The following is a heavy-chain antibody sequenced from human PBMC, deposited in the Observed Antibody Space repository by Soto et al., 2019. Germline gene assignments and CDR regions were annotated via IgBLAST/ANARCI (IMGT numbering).Heavy chain of an antibody. V-gene: IGHV4-30-2*01. CDR1: GGSISSGGYS. CDR2: IYHSGST. Sequence: SEPLSLTCDFSGGSISSGGYSWSWLRQPPGKGLEWIGYIYHSGSTYYNPSLKSRVTISVDRSKNQFSLKLSSVTAADTAVYYCARAYGGAYYFDYWGQGTLVTVSS. J-gene: IGHJ4*02. D-gene: IGHD1-26*01. CDR3: ARAYGGAYYFDY.